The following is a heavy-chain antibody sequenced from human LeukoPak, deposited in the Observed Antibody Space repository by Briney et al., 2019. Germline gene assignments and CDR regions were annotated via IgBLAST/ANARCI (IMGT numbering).Heavy chain of an antibody. D-gene: IGHD1-26*01. V-gene: IGHV4-34*01. CDR2: INHRGST. CDR1: GGSFSGYY. CDR3: ANGRRVWWFNCFNP. Sequence: SETLSLTCAVYGGSFSGYYWSWIRQPPGKGLKWIGEINHRGSTNNNPSLTSRVTISVDTSKNQFSLKLSSVTAADTAVYYCANGRRVWWFNCFNPGGQGTLVPVSS. J-gene: IGHJ5*02.